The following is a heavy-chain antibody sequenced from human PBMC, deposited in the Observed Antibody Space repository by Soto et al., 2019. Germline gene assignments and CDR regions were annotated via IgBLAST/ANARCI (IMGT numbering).Heavy chain of an antibody. J-gene: IGHJ4*02. D-gene: IGHD3-3*01. CDR1: GFTFSSYA. V-gene: IGHV3-30-3*01. Sequence: GGSLRLSCEASGFTFSSYAIHWVRQAPGKGLEWVGVISYDGSNESYADSVKGRFTISRDNSKNTLFLQMNSLRAEDTAVYYCARDNVLVDFWSGYYIGEFDYWGQGTLVTVSS. CDR2: ISYDGSNE. CDR3: ARDNVLVDFWSGYYIGEFDY.